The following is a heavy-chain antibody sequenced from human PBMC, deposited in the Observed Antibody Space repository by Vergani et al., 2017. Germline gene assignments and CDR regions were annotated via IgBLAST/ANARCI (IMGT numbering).Heavy chain of an antibody. D-gene: IGHD2-15*01. Sequence: QVQLVQSGAEVKKPGASVKVSCKASGYTFTSYGISWVRQAPGQGLEWMGRIVPTLNVANYPQNFQGRASITADMSTSTSYMALSSLRSEDSAVYYCARTLGYCSGDSCYSGIPGVDYYYGLDVWGQGTTVTVSS. J-gene: IGHJ6*02. CDR2: IVPTLNVA. V-gene: IGHV1-69*04. CDR3: ARTLGYCSGDSCYSGIPGVDYYYGLDV. CDR1: GYTFTSYG.